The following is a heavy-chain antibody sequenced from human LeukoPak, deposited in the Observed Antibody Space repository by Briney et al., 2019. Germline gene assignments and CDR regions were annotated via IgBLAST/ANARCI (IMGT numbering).Heavy chain of an antibody. CDR3: AGDRDDYVWGSYRWTSDY. J-gene: IGHJ4*02. D-gene: IGHD3-16*02. CDR1: GFTFSSYS. Sequence: GRSLRLSCAASGFTFSSYSMNWVRQAPGKGLEWVSYISWSSSTIYYADSVKGRFTISRDNAKNSLYLQMNSLRDEDTAVYYCAGDRDDYVWGSYRWTSDYWGQGTLVTVSS. CDR2: ISWSSSTI. V-gene: IGHV3-48*02.